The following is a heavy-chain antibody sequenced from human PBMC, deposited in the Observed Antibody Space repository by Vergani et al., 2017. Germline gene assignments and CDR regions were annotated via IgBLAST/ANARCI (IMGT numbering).Heavy chain of an antibody. Sequence: EVQLVQSGAEVKKPGESLKISCQISGYSFTNYWIGWVRQMPGKGLEWMGIIHPADSDTRYSPSFQGQVTISVDKSISTAYLQRSSLSASDSAMYYCARLYGRDSSGSKYFDYWGQETLVTVSS. CDR1: GYSFTNYW. D-gene: IGHD3-22*01. J-gene: IGHJ4*02. V-gene: IGHV5-51*01. CDR2: IHPADSDT. CDR3: ARLYGRDSSGSKYFDY.